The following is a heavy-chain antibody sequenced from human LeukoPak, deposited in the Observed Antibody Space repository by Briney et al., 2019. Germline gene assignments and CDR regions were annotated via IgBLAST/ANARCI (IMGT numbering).Heavy chain of an antibody. Sequence: SVKVSCKDSGYTFTCYYMHWVGQAPGQGLEWMGGVIPIFGTANYARKFHGRVTSTADKSTSTAYMALSSLRSQDTAVYYSASGGLVVVAATRGYSYYYMDVWGKGTTVTVSS. J-gene: IGHJ6*03. CDR2: VIPIFGTA. CDR1: GYTFTCYY. V-gene: IGHV1-69*06. D-gene: IGHD2-15*01. CDR3: ASGGLVVVAATRGYSYYYMDV.